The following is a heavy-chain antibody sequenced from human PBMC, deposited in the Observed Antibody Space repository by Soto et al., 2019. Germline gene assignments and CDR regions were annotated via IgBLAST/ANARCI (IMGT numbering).Heavy chain of an antibody. V-gene: IGHV3-7*03. CDR1: GFTFSSYW. D-gene: IGHD3-10*01. J-gene: IGHJ6*02. CDR3: ARVGVYYGSGPMGYYYGMDV. CDR2: IKQDGSEK. Sequence: GGSLRLSCAASGFTFSSYWISWGRQAPGKGLEWVANIKQDGSEKYYVDSVKGRFTISRDNAKNSLYLQMNSLRAEDTAVYYCARVGVYYGSGPMGYYYGMDVWGQGTTVTVSS.